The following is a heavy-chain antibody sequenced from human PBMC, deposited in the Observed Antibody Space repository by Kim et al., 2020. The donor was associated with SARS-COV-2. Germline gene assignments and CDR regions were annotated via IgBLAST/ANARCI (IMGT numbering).Heavy chain of an antibody. V-gene: IGHV3-13*01. CDR3: ARVGFRGDGYDY. Sequence: GGSLRLSCAASGFIFTNYDMHWVRQRTGKGLEWVSGIGTSGATYYAGSVKGRFTISRENAKNSLYLQMNSLRAGYTAVYYCARVGFRGDGYDYWGQGTLVTVSS. CDR2: IGTSGAT. CDR1: GFIFTNYD. J-gene: IGHJ4*02. D-gene: IGHD3-10*01.